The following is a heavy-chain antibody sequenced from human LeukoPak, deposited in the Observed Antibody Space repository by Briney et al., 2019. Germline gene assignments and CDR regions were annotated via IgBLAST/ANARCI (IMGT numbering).Heavy chain of an antibody. Sequence: GASVKVSCKASGYTFTSYGISWVRQAPGQGLEWMGWINPNSGGTNYAQKFQGRDTMTRDTSISTAYMELSRLRSDDTAVYYCARSGIERPLHYWGQGTLVTVSS. CDR2: INPNSGGT. D-gene: IGHD1-26*01. V-gene: IGHV1-2*02. CDR3: ARSGIERPLHY. J-gene: IGHJ4*02. CDR1: GYTFTSYG.